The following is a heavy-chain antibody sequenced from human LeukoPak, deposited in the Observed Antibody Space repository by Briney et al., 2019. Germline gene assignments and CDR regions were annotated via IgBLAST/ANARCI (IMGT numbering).Heavy chain of an antibody. D-gene: IGHD6-13*01. CDR3: ARSDYFSSSYGMDV. V-gene: IGHV3-66*01. CDR1: GFTVSSNY. CDR2: IYSGGST. J-gene: IGHJ6*02. Sequence: GGSLRLSCAASGFTVSSNYMSWVRQAPGKGLEWVSVIYSGGSTYYADSVKGRFTISRDNSKNTLYLQMNSLRAEDTAVYYCARSDYFSSSYGMDVWGQGTTVTVSS.